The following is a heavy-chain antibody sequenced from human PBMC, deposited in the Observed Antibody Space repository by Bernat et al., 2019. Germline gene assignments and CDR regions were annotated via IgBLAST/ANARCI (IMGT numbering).Heavy chain of an antibody. J-gene: IGHJ2*01. CDR3: ARTGSSWPYYYFDL. Sequence: QVQLQESGPGLVKPSQTLSLTCTVSGGSISSGGYYWSWIRQHPGKGLEWIGYIYYSGSTYYNPSLKSRVTISVDTSKNQFSLKLSSVTAADTAVYYCARTGSSWPYYYFDLWGRGTLVTVSS. CDR2: IYYSGST. V-gene: IGHV4-31*03. D-gene: IGHD6-13*01. CDR1: GGSISSGGYY.